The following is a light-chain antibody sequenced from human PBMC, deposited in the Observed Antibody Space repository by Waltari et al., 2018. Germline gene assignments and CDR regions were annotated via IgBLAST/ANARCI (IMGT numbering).Light chain of an antibody. CDR3: QQYGSSPTWT. V-gene: IGKV3-20*01. Sequence: VLTQSPGTLSLSPGQRATLSCRASQSVSGTYLAWYQQKPGQAPRLLIYGASSRATGIPDRFSGSGSGTDFTLTISRLEPEDFAVYYCQQYGSSPTWTFGQGTKVEIK. CDR1: QSVSGTY. CDR2: GAS. J-gene: IGKJ1*01.